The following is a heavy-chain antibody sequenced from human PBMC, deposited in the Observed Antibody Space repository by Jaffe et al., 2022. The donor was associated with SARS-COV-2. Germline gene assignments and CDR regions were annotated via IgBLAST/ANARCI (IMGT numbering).Heavy chain of an antibody. CDR1: GGSISSYY. CDR3: ARQGKRDGYNHIKYFDY. CDR2: IYYSGST. Sequence: QVQLQESGPGLVKPSETLSLTCTVSGGSISSYYWSWIRQPPGKGLEWIGYIYYSGSTNYNPSLKSRVTISVDTSKNQFSLKLSSVTAADTAVYYCARQGKRDGYNHIKYFDYWGQGTLVTVSS. D-gene: IGHD5-12*01. V-gene: IGHV4-59*08. J-gene: IGHJ4*02.